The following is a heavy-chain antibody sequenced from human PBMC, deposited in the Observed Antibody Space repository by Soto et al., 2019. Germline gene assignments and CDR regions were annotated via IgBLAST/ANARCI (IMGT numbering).Heavy chain of an antibody. J-gene: IGHJ4*02. V-gene: IGHV4-59*01. D-gene: IGHD3-22*01. CDR2: ISYSGST. CDR1: GGSISSYY. Sequence: PSETLSLTCTVSGGSISSYYWSWIRQPPGKGLEWIGYISYSGSTNYNPSLKSRVTISVDPSRNQSSLKLSSVTAADTAMYYCAREKYDSSFDYWGQGTLVTVSS. CDR3: AREKYDSSFDY.